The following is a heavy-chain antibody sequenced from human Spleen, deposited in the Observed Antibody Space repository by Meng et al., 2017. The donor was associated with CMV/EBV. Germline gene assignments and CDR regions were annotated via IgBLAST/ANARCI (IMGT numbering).Heavy chain of an antibody. CDR1: GGSFSGYY. CDR3: ATSRGLTYYYYGMDV. CDR2: INHSGST. Sequence: SGTLSLTCAVYGGSFSGYYWSWIRQPPGKGLEWIGEINHSGSTNYNPSLKSRVTISVDTSKNQFSLKLSSVTAADTAVYYCATSRGLTYYYYGMDVWGQGTTVTVSS. V-gene: IGHV4-34*01. J-gene: IGHJ6*02. D-gene: IGHD3-10*01.